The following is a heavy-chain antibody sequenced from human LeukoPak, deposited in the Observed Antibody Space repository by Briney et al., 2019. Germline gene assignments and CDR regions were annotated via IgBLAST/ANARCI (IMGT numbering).Heavy chain of an antibody. J-gene: IGHJ4*02. V-gene: IGHV3-48*01. CDR1: GFTFSSYS. D-gene: IGHD6-6*01. Sequence: GGSLRLSCAASGFTFSSYSMNWVRQAPGKGLEWVSYISSSSSTIYYADSVKGRFTISRDNAKNSLYLQMNSLRAEDTAVYYCASLYSSSAYDYWGQGTLVTVSS. CDR3: ASLYSSSAYDY. CDR2: ISSSSSTI.